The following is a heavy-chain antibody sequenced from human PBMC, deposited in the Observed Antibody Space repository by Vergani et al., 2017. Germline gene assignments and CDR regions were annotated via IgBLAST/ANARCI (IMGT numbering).Heavy chain of an antibody. CDR2: IYYSGST. CDR3: AGTGTTTNYYYYYYMDV. V-gene: IGHV4-59*01. D-gene: IGHD1-7*01. J-gene: IGHJ6*03. CDR1: GGSIGSYY. Sequence: QVQLQESGPGLVKPSETLSLTCTVSGGSIGSYYWSWIRQPPGKGLEWIGYIYYSGSTNYNPSLKSRVTISVDTSKNQFSLKLSSVTAADTAVYYCAGTGTTTNYYYYYYMDVWGKGTTVTVSS.